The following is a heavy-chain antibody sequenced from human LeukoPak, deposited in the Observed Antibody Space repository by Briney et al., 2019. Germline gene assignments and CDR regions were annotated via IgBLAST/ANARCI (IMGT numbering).Heavy chain of an antibody. Sequence: AGGSLRLSCAASGFTLSDYGMHWVRQAPGKGLEWVAMISFGGAETYYGDSVKGRFIISRESSKNTVYLQMNSLRAEDTAVYFCAKDWYSSRWCNWFDPWGQGTLVTVSS. CDR2: ISFGGAET. J-gene: IGHJ5*02. D-gene: IGHD6-13*01. V-gene: IGHV3-30*18. CDR1: GFTLSDYG. CDR3: AKDWYSSRWCNWFDP.